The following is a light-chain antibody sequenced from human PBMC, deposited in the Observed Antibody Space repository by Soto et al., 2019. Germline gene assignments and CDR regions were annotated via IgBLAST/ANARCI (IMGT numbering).Light chain of an antibody. CDR1: SSSIGSNS. V-gene: IGLV1-44*01. CDR3: AAWDGSLNVYV. J-gene: IGLJ1*01. Sequence: QSVLTQPPSASGTPGQRVTISCSGSSSSIGSNSVNWYQQLPRTAPKVLIYTNSQRPSGVPDRFSGSKSGTSASLAISGLKPEDEADYYCAAWDGSLNVYVFGTGTKLTVL. CDR2: TNS.